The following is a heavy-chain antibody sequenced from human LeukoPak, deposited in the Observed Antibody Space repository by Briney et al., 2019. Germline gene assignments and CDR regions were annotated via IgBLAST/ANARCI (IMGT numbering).Heavy chain of an antibody. J-gene: IGHJ4*02. CDR1: GFTFSSYG. Sequence: PGGSLRLSCAASGFTFSSYGMHWVRQAPGKGLEWVAVISYYGSNKYYADSVKGRFTISRDNAKNSLSLQMNSLRAEDTAVYYCARKNYDFLSGGPKHFDYWGQGTLVTVSS. CDR2: ISYYGSNK. D-gene: IGHD3-3*01. V-gene: IGHV3-33*05. CDR3: ARKNYDFLSGGPKHFDY.